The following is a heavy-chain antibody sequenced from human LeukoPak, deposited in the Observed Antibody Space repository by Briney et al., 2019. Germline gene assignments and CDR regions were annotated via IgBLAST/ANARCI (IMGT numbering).Heavy chain of an antibody. D-gene: IGHD2-15*01. CDR3: AKGCRYCSGGSCQVYWYFDL. CDR1: GFTFSSYA. J-gene: IGHJ2*01. Sequence: GGSLRLSCAASGFTFSSYAMSWVRQAPGKGLEWFSAISGSGGSTYYADSVKGRFTISRDNSKNTLYLQMNSLRAEDTAVYYCAKGCRYCSGGSCQVYWYFDLWGRGTLVTVSS. V-gene: IGHV3-23*01. CDR2: ISGSGGST.